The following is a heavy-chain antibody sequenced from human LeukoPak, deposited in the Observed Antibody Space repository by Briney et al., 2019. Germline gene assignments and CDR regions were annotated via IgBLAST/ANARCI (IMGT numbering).Heavy chain of an antibody. CDR2: INPNSGGT. CDR1: GFTFTGYY. V-gene: IGHV1-2*06. J-gene: IGHJ4*02. Sequence: ASVKVSCKASGFTFTGYYMYWVRQAPGQGLEWMGRINPNSGGTNYAQKFQGRVTMTRDTSISTAYMELSRLRSDDTAVYYCARGLDYDILTGYFWDYWGQGTLLTVSS. D-gene: IGHD3-9*01. CDR3: ARGLDYDILTGYFWDY.